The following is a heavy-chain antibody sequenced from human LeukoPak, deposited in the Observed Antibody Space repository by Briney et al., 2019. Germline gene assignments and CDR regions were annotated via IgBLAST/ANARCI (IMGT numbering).Heavy chain of an antibody. Sequence: GGSLRLSCAVSGFTFTNYPMSWVRQAPGKGLEWVSGISNSKGISDYYADSVKGRFTISRDNSKNTLYLQMNSLRAEDTAVYYCAKSPDGSGYSGWFDPWGQGTLVTVSS. CDR1: GFTFTNYP. V-gene: IGHV3-23*01. CDR2: ISNSKGISD. D-gene: IGHD3-22*01. J-gene: IGHJ5*02. CDR3: AKSPDGSGYSGWFDP.